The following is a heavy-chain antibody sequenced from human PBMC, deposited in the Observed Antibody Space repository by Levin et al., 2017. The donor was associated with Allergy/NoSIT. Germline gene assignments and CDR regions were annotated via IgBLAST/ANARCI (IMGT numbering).Heavy chain of an antibody. Sequence: PGGSLRLSCAASGFTFDDYAMHWVRQAPGKGLEWVSGISWNSGSIGYADSVKGRFTISRDNAKNSLYLQMNSLRAEDTALYYCATGGLRFLEWLLRFDYWGQGTLVTVSS. CDR1: GFTFDDYA. J-gene: IGHJ4*02. V-gene: IGHV3-9*01. D-gene: IGHD3-3*01. CDR2: ISWNSGSI. CDR3: ATGGLRFLEWLLRFDY.